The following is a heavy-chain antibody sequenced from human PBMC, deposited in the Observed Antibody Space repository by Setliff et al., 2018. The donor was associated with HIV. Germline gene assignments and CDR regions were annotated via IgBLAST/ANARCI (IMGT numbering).Heavy chain of an antibody. CDR1: GGSISSHY. V-gene: IGHV4-59*11. D-gene: IGHD2-15*01. CDR3: AREAPGSRNRWPYYFDY. J-gene: IGHJ4*01. CDR2: IYYNGNT. Sequence: SETLSLTCAVSGGSISSHYWSWIRLPPGKGLEWIGTIYYNGNTNYNPSLKSRVAILLDTSRRQFSLKLFSVTAADTAVYYCAREAPGSRNRWPYYFDYWGHGTLVTVSS.